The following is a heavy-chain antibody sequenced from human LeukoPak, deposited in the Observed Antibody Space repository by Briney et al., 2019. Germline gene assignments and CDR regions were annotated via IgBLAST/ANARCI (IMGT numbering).Heavy chain of an antibody. CDR1: GFPFSNYA. D-gene: IGHD3-22*01. Sequence: QTGGSLRLSCAASGFPFSNYAMSWVRQAPGKGLEWVSAISGSGGSPYYADPVKGRFTISRDNSKNTLFLQMNSLRAEDTAVYYCGKAPIPYYYENSDYAYFDYWGQGTLVTVSS. CDR2: ISGSGGSP. V-gene: IGHV3-23*01. CDR3: GKAPIPYYYENSDYAYFDY. J-gene: IGHJ4*02.